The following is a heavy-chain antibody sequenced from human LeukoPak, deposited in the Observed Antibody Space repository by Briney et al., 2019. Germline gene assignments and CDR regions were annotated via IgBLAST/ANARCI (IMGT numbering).Heavy chain of an antibody. Sequence: PSETLSLTCAVYDGSFSGYYWSWIRQPPGKGLEWIGEINHSGSTNYNPSLKSRVTISVDTSKNQFSLKLSSVTAADTAVYYCASRFIAVAGTGDYYYGMDVWGQGTTVTVSS. D-gene: IGHD6-19*01. CDR1: DGSFSGYY. J-gene: IGHJ6*02. CDR3: ASRFIAVAGTGDYYYGMDV. V-gene: IGHV4-34*01. CDR2: INHSGST.